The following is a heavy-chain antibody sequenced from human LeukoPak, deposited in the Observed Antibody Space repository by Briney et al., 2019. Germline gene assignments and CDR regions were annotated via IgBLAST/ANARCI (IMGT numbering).Heavy chain of an antibody. CDR1: GFMFSSYW. J-gene: IGHJ4*02. Sequence: GGSLRLSCAASGFMFSSYWMGWVRQAPGKGLEWVANIKQDGSEKYYVDSVKGRFTISRDNAKNSLYLQMNSLRAEDTAMYYCARSGEDIGWFCHYWGQGTQVTVSS. D-gene: IGHD6-19*01. V-gene: IGHV3-7*01. CDR2: IKQDGSEK. CDR3: ARSGEDIGWFCHY.